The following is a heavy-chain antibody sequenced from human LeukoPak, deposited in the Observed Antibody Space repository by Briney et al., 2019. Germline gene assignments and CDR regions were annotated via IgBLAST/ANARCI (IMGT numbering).Heavy chain of an antibody. CDR3: ARRIVVVPADDNWFDP. J-gene: IGHJ5*02. V-gene: IGHV1-2*02. CDR2: INPNSGGT. CDR1: GYTFTGYY. Sequence: ASVKVSCKASGYTFTGYYMHWVQQAPGQGLEWMGWINPNSGGTNYAQKFQGRVTMTRDTSISTAYMELSRLRSDDTAVYYCARRIVVVPADDNWFDPWGQGTLVTVSS. D-gene: IGHD2-2*01.